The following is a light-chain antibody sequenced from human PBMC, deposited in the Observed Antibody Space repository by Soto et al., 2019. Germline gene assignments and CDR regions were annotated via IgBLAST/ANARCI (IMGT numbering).Light chain of an antibody. Sequence: DIQMTQSPATLSASLGDRATISCRASQSISSMLAWYQQKPGKAPKLLIYKASTLASGVPSRFSGSGSGTEFTLSISSLQPDDFATYYCQQYNSYSWTFGQGTKVEIK. J-gene: IGKJ1*01. CDR3: QQYNSYSWT. V-gene: IGKV1-5*03. CDR1: QSISSM. CDR2: KAS.